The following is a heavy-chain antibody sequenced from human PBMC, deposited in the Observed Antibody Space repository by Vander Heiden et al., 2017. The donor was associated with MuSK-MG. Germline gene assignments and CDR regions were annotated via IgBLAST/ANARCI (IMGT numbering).Heavy chain of an antibody. CDR1: GYSFTSSG. CDR2: ISGYKGKT. Sequence: QVQLVQSGAEVKKPGASVKVSCKASGYSFTSSGISWVRQAPGQGLGWMGWISGYKGKTKYAQKVQGRVTVTTDTSTSTAYMELRSLRSDDTAVYYCARDQGYANWFDPWCQGTLVTVSS. J-gene: IGHJ5*02. V-gene: IGHV1-18*04. D-gene: IGHD5-12*01. CDR3: ARDQGYANWFDP.